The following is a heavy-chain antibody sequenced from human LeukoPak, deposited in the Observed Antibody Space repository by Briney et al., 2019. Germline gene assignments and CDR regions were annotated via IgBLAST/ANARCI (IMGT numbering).Heavy chain of an antibody. J-gene: IGHJ4*02. D-gene: IGHD6-25*01. V-gene: IGHV4-59*01. Sequence: TSETLSLTCTVSGGSISSYYWSWVRQPPGKGLEWIGYIYYSGSTNYDPSLKSRVTISVDTSKNQFSLKLSSVTAADTAVYYCVSRPLTAEDYWGQGTLVTVSS. CDR2: IYYSGST. CDR3: VSRPLTAEDY. CDR1: GGSISSYY.